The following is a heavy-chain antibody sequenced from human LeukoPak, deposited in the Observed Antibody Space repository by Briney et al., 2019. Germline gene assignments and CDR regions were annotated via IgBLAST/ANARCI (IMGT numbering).Heavy chain of an antibody. CDR3: ARSTSITTPFDP. CDR2: IIPIFGTA. J-gene: IGHJ5*02. D-gene: IGHD3-10*01. V-gene: IGHV1-69*05. CDR1: GGTFSSYA. Sequence: ASVKLSCKASGGTFSSYAISWVRQAPGQGLEWMGGIIPIFGTANYAQKFQGRVTITTDESTSTAYMELSSLRSEDTAVYYCARSTSITTPFDPWGQGTLVTVSS.